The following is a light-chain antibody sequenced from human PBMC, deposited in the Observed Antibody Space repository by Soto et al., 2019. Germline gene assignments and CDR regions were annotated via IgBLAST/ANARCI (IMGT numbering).Light chain of an antibody. CDR2: DAS. V-gene: IGKV3-11*01. J-gene: IGKJ4*01. CDR1: QSVSSY. CDR3: QQRSNWTLT. Sequence: IVLTQSPATLSLSPGERATLSCRASQSVSSYLAWYQQKPGQAPRLLIYDASNRATGIPARFSGSGSGTDGTLTISSLQHEDCAVYYCQQRSNWTLTFGGGTKVDNK.